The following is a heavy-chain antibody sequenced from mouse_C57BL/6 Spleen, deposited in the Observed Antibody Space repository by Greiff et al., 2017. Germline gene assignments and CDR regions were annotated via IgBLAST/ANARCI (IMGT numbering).Heavy chain of an antibody. J-gene: IGHJ2*01. D-gene: IGHD2-3*01. Sequence: EVQGVESGGDLVKPGGSLKLSCAASGFTFSSYGMSWVRQTPDKRLEWVATISSGGSYTYYPDSVKGRFPISRDNAKNTLYLQMSSLKSEDTAMYYCARQDDGYLYYFDYWGQGTTLTVSS. V-gene: IGHV5-6*01. CDR1: GFTFSSYG. CDR3: ARQDDGYLYYFDY. CDR2: ISSGGSYT.